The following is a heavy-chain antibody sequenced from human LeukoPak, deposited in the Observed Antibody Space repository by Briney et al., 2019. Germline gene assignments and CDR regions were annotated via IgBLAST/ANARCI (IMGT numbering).Heavy chain of an antibody. CDR1: GGSISSYY. CDR2: IYYSGST. Sequence: SETLSLTCTVSGGSISSYYWGWIRQPPGKGLEWIGYIYYSGSTNYNPSLKSRVTISVDTSKNQFSLKLSSVTAADTAAYYCARSYDFWSGYDAFDIWGQGTMVTVSS. D-gene: IGHD3-3*01. J-gene: IGHJ3*02. CDR3: ARSYDFWSGYDAFDI. V-gene: IGHV4-59*01.